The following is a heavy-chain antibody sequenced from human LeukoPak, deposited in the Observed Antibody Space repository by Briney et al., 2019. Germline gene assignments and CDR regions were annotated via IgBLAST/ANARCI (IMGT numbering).Heavy chain of an antibody. CDR3: ARSSHRNYDFWSGYSLNWFDP. CDR1: GSSFTNHW. CDR2: IYPGDSDT. Sequence: GESLQISCKGSGSSFTNHWIAWVRQMPGKGLEWMGIIYPGDSDTRYSPSFQGQVTISADKSISTAYLQWSSLKASDTAMYYCARSSHRNYDFWSGYSLNWFDPWGQGTLVTVSS. D-gene: IGHD3-3*01. J-gene: IGHJ5*02. V-gene: IGHV5-51*01.